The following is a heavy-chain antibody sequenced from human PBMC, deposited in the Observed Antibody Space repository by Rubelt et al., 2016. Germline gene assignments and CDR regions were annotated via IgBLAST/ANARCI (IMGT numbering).Heavy chain of an antibody. CDR3: ARGGVNWNYDY. CDR2: ICYSGST. D-gene: IGHD1-7*01. Sequence: QVQLQESGPGLVKPSETLSLTCTVSGASISSDYWSWIRQPPGQGLEWIGYICYSGSTNYSPSLKSRVTMSVDTSKNQFSLKLRAVTAADTAVYYCARGGVNWNYDYWGQGTLVTVSS. J-gene: IGHJ4*02. CDR1: GASISSDY. V-gene: IGHV4-59*01.